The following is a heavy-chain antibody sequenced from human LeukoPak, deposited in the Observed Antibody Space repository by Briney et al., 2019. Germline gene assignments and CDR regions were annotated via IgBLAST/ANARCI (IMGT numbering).Heavy chain of an antibody. J-gene: IGHJ4*02. D-gene: IGHD3-22*01. CDR1: GFTFSGYG. CDR2: IWSDGSNK. CDR3: ARGYYAGRGHHFEY. Sequence: GGSLRLPCATSGFTFSGYGMHWVRQAPGKGLEWVTVIWSDGSNKYYADSVKGRFTISRDNSKNTLYLQMNSLRAEDTAVYYCARGYYAGRGHHFEYWGQGTLVTVSS. V-gene: IGHV3-33*01.